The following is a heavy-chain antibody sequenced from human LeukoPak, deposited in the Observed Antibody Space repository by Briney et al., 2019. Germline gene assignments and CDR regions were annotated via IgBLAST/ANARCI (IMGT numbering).Heavy chain of an antibody. CDR2: ISAGGQTT. J-gene: IGHJ4*02. V-gene: IGHV3-23*01. CDR3: AIYWRFMTFDN. D-gene: IGHD3-16*01. Sequence: WVSLCFSCAASGFTCCNYAMIWLGHGPGNGLMWISSISAGGQTTYNAVTVKGRFISSRDSSKTTLSLEMNSLRAEDTALYYCAIYWRFMTFDNWGKGTLVTVSS. CDR1: GFTCCNYA.